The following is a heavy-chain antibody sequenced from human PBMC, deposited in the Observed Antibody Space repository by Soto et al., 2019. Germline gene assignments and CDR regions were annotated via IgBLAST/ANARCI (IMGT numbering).Heavy chain of an antibody. J-gene: IGHJ6*02. D-gene: IGHD3-10*01. Sequence: PSHTLSLTCVISGDSVSSNNAAWNWIRQSPSRGLGWLGRTYYRSKWYNDYAVSVKSRIDINPDTSKNQFSLQLNSVSPEDTAMYYCARESYGSGSYDGMDVWGQGTTVTVSS. CDR3: ARESYGSGSYDGMDV. V-gene: IGHV6-1*01. CDR2: TYYRSKWYN. CDR1: GDSVSSNNAA.